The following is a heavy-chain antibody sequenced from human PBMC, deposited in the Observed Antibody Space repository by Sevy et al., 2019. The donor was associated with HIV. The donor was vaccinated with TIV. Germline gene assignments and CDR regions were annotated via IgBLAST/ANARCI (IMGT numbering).Heavy chain of an antibody. J-gene: IGHJ5*02. Sequence: GGSLRLSCAASGFTFSDYYMSWIRQAPGKGLEWVSYISGSATFIHYADSLQGRFTISRDNAKNSLYLQMNSLRAEDTAVYYCARGEYIGESCNWFDPWGQGTLVTVSS. CDR3: ARGEYIGESCNWFDP. D-gene: IGHD3-10*01. CDR1: GFTFSDYY. CDR2: ISGSATFI. V-gene: IGHV3-11*01.